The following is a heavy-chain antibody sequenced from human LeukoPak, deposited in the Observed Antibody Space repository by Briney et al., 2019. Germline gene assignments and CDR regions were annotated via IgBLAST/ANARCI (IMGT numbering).Heavy chain of an antibody. CDR2: IYYSGST. V-gene: IGHV4-59*12. CDR1: GGSISSYY. D-gene: IGHD5-24*01. J-gene: IGHJ4*02. CDR3: LRDGYNNRDY. Sequence: SETLSLTCTVSGGSISSYYWSWIRQPPGKGLEWIGHIYYSGSTYYNPSLKSRVTISVDTSKNQFSLKLSSVTAADTAVYYCLRDGYNNRDYWGQGTLVTVSS.